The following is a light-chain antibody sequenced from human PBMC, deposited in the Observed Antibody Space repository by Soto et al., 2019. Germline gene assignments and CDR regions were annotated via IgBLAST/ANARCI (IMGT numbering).Light chain of an antibody. CDR2: NAS. V-gene: IGKV1-5*03. Sequence: DIQMTQSPSILSASVGDRVTITCRASQRISSWLAWYQQKPGKAPNLLIHNASPLESGVPSRFSGSGSGTEFTLTISRLHPGDFATYYCQHYNNSPWTFGQGAKVDIK. J-gene: IGKJ1*01. CDR1: QRISSW. CDR3: QHYNNSPWT.